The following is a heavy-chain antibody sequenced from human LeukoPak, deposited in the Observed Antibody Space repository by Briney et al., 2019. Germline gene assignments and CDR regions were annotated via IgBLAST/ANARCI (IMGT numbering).Heavy chain of an antibody. CDR2: IKSKTDGGTL. D-gene: IGHD3-9*01. V-gene: IGHV3-15*01. CDR3: TTDPGNYDIF. CDR1: GLTFTNAW. Sequence: GGSLRLACATSGLTFTNAWISWVRQAPGKGLEWVGRIKSKTDGGTLDYAPPVKGRFTISRDDSRNTLSLEMNFLKTEDTAVYYCTTDPGNYDIFWGQGTLVSVSS. J-gene: IGHJ4*02.